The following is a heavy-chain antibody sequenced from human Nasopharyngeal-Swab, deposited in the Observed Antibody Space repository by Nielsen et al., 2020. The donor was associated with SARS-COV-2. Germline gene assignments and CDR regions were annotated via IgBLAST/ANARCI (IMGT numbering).Heavy chain of an antibody. D-gene: IGHD3-22*01. Sequence: GESLKISCAASGFTFSDYYMSWIRQAPGKGLEWVSYISSSGSTIYYADSVKGRFTISRDNAKNSLYLQMNSLRAEDTAVYYCASGADSSSYYYGMDVWGQGTTVTVSS. V-gene: IGHV3-11*01. CDR1: GFTFSDYY. J-gene: IGHJ6*02. CDR2: ISSSGSTI. CDR3: ASGADSSSYYYGMDV.